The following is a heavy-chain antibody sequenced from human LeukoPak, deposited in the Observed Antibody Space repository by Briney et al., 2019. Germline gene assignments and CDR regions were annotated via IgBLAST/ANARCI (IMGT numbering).Heavy chain of an antibody. J-gene: IGHJ4*02. CDR1: GYTFTDYY. Sequence: ASVKVSCKASGYTFTDYYMHWVRQAPGQGLEWMGWINPNSGDTKYAQRFQGRVTMTRDTSISTAYMILSRLRSDDTAVYYCARVGYYDFWSGYYPTWGQGTLVTVSS. V-gene: IGHV1-2*02. CDR2: INPNSGDT. CDR3: ARVGYYDFWSGYYPT. D-gene: IGHD3-3*01.